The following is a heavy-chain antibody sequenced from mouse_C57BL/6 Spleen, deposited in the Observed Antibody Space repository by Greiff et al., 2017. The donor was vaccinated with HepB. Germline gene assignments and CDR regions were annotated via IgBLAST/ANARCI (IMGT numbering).Heavy chain of an antibody. CDR3: AGRGSAQATGAMDY. V-gene: IGHV1-85*01. CDR2: IYPRDGST. D-gene: IGHD3-2*02. J-gene: IGHJ4*01. Sequence: QVQLQHSGPELVKPGASVKLSCKASGYTFTSYEINWVKQRPGQGLEWIGRIYPRDGSTKYNEKFKGKATLTVDTSSSTAYMELHSLTSEDSAVYFCAGRGSAQATGAMDYWGQGTSVTVSS. CDR1: GYTFTSYE.